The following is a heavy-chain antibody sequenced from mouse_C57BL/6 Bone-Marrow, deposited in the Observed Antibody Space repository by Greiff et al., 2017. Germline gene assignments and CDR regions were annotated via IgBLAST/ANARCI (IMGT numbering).Heavy chain of an antibody. D-gene: IGHD2-13*01. Sequence: EVMLVEPGGDLVQPGESLKLSCESSEYAFPSYDMSWVRKTPEKRLEWVAAINSDGGSTYYPDTMERRFIISKDKTTKTLYLQISSLRSEDTALYYCARQDYCCFAMDYWGQGTSVTVSS. CDR2: INSDGGST. J-gene: IGHJ4*01. CDR1: EYAFPSYD. V-gene: IGHV5-2*01. CDR3: ARQDYCCFAMDY.